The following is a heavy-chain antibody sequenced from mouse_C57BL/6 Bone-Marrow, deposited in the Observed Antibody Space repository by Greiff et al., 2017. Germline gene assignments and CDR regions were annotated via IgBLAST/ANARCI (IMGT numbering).Heavy chain of an antibody. CDR3: AREKTARDYYAMDY. D-gene: IGHD3-2*01. CDR1: GYTFTSYG. V-gene: IGHV1-81*01. J-gene: IGHJ4*01. CDR2: IYPRSGNT. Sequence: VQLQQSGAELARPGASVKLSCKASGYTFTSYGISWVKQRTGQGLEWIGEIYPRSGNTYYNAKFKGKATLTADKSSSTAYMELRSLTSEDSAVYVWAREKTARDYYAMDYWGQGTSVTVSS.